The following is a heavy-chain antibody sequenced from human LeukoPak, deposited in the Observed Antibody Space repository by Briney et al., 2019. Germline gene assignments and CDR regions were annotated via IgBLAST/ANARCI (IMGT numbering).Heavy chain of an antibody. J-gene: IGHJ3*02. D-gene: IGHD5-12*01. CDR2: IKQDGSEK. CDR3: ARDGGATIHSFGAFDI. V-gene: IGHV3-7*01. Sequence: GGSLRLSCAASGFTFSSYGMHWVRQAPGKGLEWVANIKQDGSEKYYVDSVKGRFTISRDNAKNSLYLQMNSLRAEDTAVYYCARDGGATIHSFGAFDIWGQGTMVTVSS. CDR1: GFTFSSYG.